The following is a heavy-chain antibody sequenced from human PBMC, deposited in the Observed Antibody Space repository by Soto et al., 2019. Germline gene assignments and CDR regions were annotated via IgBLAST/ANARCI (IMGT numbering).Heavy chain of an antibody. V-gene: IGHV4-34*01. CDR2: INHSGST. CDR1: VGSCRGYY. CDR3: ARREQWLGVYYYYYGMDV. J-gene: IGHJ6*02. Sequence: PSETLSRTGAVYVGSCRGYYWSWIRQPPGKGLEWIGEINHSGSTNYNPSLKSRVTISVDTSKNQFSLKLSSVTAADTAVYYCARREQWLGVYYYYYGMDVWGQGPTVTVSS. D-gene: IGHD6-19*01.